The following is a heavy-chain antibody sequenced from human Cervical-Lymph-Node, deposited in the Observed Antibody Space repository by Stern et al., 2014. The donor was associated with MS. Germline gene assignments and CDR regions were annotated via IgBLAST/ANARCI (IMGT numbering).Heavy chain of an antibody. J-gene: IGHJ4*02. V-gene: IGHV1-69*01. CDR3: ARGDSEAPIYYFDS. CDR1: GGTFSNFA. Sequence: QVQLVQSGAEVKKPGSSMKVSCKTSGGTFSNFAISWVRQAPGQGLAWMGGITPIFDATNYAQKFQGRVTITADESTRTVYMELSSLRSDDTAMYYCARGDSEAPIYYFDSWGQGTLVTVSS. CDR2: ITPIFDAT. D-gene: IGHD2-21*01.